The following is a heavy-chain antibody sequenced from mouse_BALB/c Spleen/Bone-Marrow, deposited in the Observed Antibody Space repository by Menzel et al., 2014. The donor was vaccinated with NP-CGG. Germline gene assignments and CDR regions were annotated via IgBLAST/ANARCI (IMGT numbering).Heavy chain of an antibody. CDR3: PGDSGRTAWFAY. D-gene: IGHD1-1*01. Sequence: VQLQQSGAEVVKPGASVKLSCTASGFNIKDTHIHWVKQRPEQGLEWIGMIDPAKGNTKYDPKFQGKATITSDTSSNPACRQLSSLTSEDPAVYYCPGDSGRTAWFAYWGQGTLVTVSA. CDR1: GFNIKDTH. CDR2: IDPAKGNT. J-gene: IGHJ3*01. V-gene: IGHV14-3*02.